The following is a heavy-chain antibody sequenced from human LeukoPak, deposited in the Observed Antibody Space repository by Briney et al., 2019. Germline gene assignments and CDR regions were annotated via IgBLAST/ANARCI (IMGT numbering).Heavy chain of an antibody. CDR2: IIPIFGTA. CDR3: ARARRNWFDP. D-gene: IGHD6-25*01. V-gene: IGHV1-69*13. J-gene: IGHJ5*02. Sequence: ASVKVSCKASGGTFSSYAIGWVRQAPGQGLEWMGGIIPIFGTANYAQKFQGRVTITADESTSTAYMELSSLRSEDTAVYYCARARRNWFDPWGQGTLVTVSS. CDR1: GGTFSSYA.